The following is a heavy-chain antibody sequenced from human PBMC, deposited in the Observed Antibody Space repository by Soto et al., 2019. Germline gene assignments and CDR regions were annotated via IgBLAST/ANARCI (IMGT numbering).Heavy chain of an antibody. CDR3: ARDIVVVPAARQADAFDI. CDR2: IYHSGST. V-gene: IGHV4-30-2*01. CDR1: GGSISSGGYS. D-gene: IGHD2-2*01. Sequence: PSETLSLTCAVSGGSISSGGYSWSWIRQPPGKGLEWIGYIYHSGSTYYNPSLKSRVTISVDRSKNQFSLKLSSVTAADTAVYYCARDIVVVPAARQADAFDIWGQGTMVTVSS. J-gene: IGHJ3*02.